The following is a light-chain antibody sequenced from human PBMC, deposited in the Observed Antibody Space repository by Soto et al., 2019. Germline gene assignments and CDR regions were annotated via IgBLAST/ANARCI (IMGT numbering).Light chain of an antibody. CDR1: SSDVGGYNY. J-gene: IGLJ2*01. V-gene: IGLV2-11*01. Sequence: QSALTQPRSVSGSPGQSVTISCTGTSSDVGGYNYVSWYQQHPGKAPKLMIYDVSKRPSGVPDRFSGSKSGNTASLTISGLRAEDEAVYSACSYAGSYPLVFGGGTKLPVL. CDR2: DVS. CDR3: CSYAGSYPLV.